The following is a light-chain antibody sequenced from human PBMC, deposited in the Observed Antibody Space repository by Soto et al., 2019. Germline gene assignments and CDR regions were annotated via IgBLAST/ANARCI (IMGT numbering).Light chain of an antibody. J-gene: IGKJ1*01. Sequence: DIQMTQSPSTLSASVGDRVTITCRASQSIRNWLAWYQQKPGKVPKLLIYDASSLASGVPSRFSGSGSGTEFTLTISSLQPDDFATYYCQHYNSYGTFGQGTKVDI. V-gene: IGKV1-5*01. CDR1: QSIRNW. CDR3: QHYNSYGT. CDR2: DAS.